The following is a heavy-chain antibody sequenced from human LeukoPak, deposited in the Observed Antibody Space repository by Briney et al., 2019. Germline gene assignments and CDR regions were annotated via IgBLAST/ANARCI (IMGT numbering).Heavy chain of an antibody. D-gene: IGHD5-24*01. V-gene: IGHV4-59*01. Sequence: SETLSLTCTVSGGSINYYYWMWIRQPPGKGLEWIGYIYYSGGTHYNPSLKSRVTMLVDTSKNQFSLKLTAVTAADTAVYYCARGGDGFDYWGQGTLVTVSS. CDR1: GGSINYYY. J-gene: IGHJ4*02. CDR3: ARGGDGFDY. CDR2: IYYSGGT.